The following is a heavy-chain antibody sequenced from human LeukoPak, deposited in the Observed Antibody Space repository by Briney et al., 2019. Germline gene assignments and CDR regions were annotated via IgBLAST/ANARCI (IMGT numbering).Heavy chain of an antibody. CDR3: ARAGEDSSGFDYYGMDV. Sequence: GASVKVSCKASRYTFTSYDINWVRQATGQGLEWMGWMNPNSGNTGYAQKFQGRVTMTRDTSISTAYMELSRLRSDDTAVYYCARAGEDSSGFDYYGMDVWGQGTTVTVSS. CDR1: RYTFTSYD. V-gene: IGHV1-8*01. CDR2: MNPNSGNT. J-gene: IGHJ6*02. D-gene: IGHD3-22*01.